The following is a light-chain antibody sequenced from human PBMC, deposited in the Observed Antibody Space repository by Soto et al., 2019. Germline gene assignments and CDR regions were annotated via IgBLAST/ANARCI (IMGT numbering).Light chain of an antibody. V-gene: IGKV1-6*01. Sequence: AIQMTQSPSSLSASVGDRVTITCRASQGIRNDLGWYQQKPGKAPKLLIYAASSLQSGVPSRFSGSGSGTDFTLTISSRQPEELATYDCLQDDNYPRTVGQGTKGEIK. CDR1: QGIRND. CDR2: AAS. CDR3: LQDDNYPRT. J-gene: IGKJ1*01.